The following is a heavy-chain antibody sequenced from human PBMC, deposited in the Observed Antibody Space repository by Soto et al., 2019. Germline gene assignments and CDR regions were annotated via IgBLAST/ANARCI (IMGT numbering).Heavy chain of an antibody. CDR2: FDPEDGET. D-gene: IGHD3-22*01. V-gene: IGHV1-24*01. J-gene: IGHJ5*02. CDR3: ATNAPTYYHDSSAYLSWFDP. CDR1: GYSFTELS. Sequence: ASVKVSCKVSGYSFTELSLHWVRQAPGKGLEWMGGFDPEDGETVYAQKFQDRLSMTEDTSTDTAYMELSSLRSEDTAVYFCATNAPTYYHDSSAYLSWFDPWG.